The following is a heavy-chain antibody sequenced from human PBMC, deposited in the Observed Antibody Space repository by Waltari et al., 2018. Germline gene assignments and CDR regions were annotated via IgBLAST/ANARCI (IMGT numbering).Heavy chain of an antibody. CDR3: ARAKEEYYYGSGSYLHFDY. CDR1: GFTVSSNY. J-gene: IGHJ4*02. Sequence: SLRLSCAASGFTVSSNYMSWVRQAPGKGLEWVSVIYSGGSTYYADSVKGRFTISRDNSKNTLYLQMNSLRAEDTAVYYCARAKEEYYYGSGSYLHFDYWGQGTLVTVSS. CDR2: IYSGGST. D-gene: IGHD3-10*01. V-gene: IGHV3-53*01.